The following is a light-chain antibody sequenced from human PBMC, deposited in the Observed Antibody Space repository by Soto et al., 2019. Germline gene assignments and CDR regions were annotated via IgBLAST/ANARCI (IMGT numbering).Light chain of an antibody. CDR2: DVT. V-gene: IGLV2-11*01. Sequence: QSALTQPRSVSGSPGQSVTISCTGTSSDVGAYNYVSWYRQLPGKAPKVIIYDVTQRPSGVPARFSGSKSGNTASLTISGLQAEDEADYYCCSYIRSSLIVGGGTEVTVL. CDR3: CSYIRSSLI. CDR1: SSDVGAYNY. J-gene: IGLJ2*01.